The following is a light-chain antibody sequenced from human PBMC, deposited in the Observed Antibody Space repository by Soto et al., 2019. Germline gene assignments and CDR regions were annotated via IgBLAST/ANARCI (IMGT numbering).Light chain of an antibody. CDR2: DAS. Sequence: EIVLTECPDTLSSSPGEGATLSCSASQSVRSERLAWYQQKRGQAPTLIIFDASSRASGTPERFSGSGSGTDFTLTISRLQPEDFAVYYCQEYDGAPPINFGIGTRRELK. CDR1: QSVRSER. CDR3: QEYDGAPPIN. V-gene: IGKV3-20*01. J-gene: IGKJ5*01.